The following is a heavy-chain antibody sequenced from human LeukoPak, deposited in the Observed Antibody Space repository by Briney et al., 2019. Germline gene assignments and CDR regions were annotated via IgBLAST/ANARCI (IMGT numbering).Heavy chain of an antibody. D-gene: IGHD3-22*01. CDR3: AKVGIRISLIVVVFTTADDWYFDL. J-gene: IGHJ2*01. Sequence: GGSLRLSYVASGFTFRGAWMHWVRQAPGKGLVWVSRITSDGSGTDYADSVRGRFTISRDDAKNTLYLQMDSLRAEDTAVYYCAKVGIRISLIVVVFTTADDWYFDLWGRGTLVTVSS. CDR2: ITSDGSGT. V-gene: IGHV3-74*01. CDR1: GFTFRGAW.